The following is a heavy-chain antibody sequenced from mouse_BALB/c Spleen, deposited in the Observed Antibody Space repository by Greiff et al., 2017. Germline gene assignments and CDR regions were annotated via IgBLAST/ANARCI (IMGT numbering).Heavy chain of an antibody. D-gene: IGHD2-2*01. V-gene: IGHV1-9*01. Sequence: LLESGAELMKPGASVKISCKATGYTFSSYWIEWVKQRPGHGLEWIGEILPGSGSTNYNEKFKGKATFTADTSSNTAYMQLSSLTSEDSAVYYCARGGYDCAMDYWGQGTSVTVSS. CDR1: GYTFSSYW. CDR2: ILPGSGST. CDR3: ARGGYDCAMDY. J-gene: IGHJ4*01.